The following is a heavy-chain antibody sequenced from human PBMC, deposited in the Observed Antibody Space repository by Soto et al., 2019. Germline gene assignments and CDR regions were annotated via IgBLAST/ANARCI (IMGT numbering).Heavy chain of an antibody. CDR1: GFTFSSYG. J-gene: IGHJ4*02. Sequence: LSLSCVGSGFTFSSYGMHWVRQAPGKGLEGVAVISDTGSSHYYAASVEGRFTISRENSKNTLSLHMDRLRVEDTAVYYCAKDRGGDCPDNSCYFGADYWGQGTPVTVSS. V-gene: IGHV3-30*18. CDR3: AKDRGGDCPDNSCYFGADY. D-gene: IGHD2-2*01. CDR2: ISDTGSSH.